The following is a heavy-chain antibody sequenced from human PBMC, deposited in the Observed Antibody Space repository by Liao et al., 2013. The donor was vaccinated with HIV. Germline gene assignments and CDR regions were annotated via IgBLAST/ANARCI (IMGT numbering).Heavy chain of an antibody. CDR2: FSTVGNT. CDR1: GGSMKNGSNY. CDR3: ARGPEVKPGTIHGWYFDL. V-gene: IGHV4-61*02. D-gene: IGHD1-7*01. J-gene: IGHJ2*01. Sequence: QVQLQESGPGLVKPSQTLSLLCSVSGGSMKNGSNYWTWIRQPAGKGLEWIGHFSTVGNTNYNTSLNSRLTISLDMSKNHVSLTLRSVTAADTAIYYCARGPEVKPGTIHGWYFDLWGRGTLVTVSS.